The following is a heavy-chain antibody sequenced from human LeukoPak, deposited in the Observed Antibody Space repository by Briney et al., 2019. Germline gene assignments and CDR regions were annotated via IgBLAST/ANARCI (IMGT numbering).Heavy chain of an antibody. CDR3: ARDQGSSLSRYFDL. V-gene: IGHV3-7*01. Sequence: GGSLRLSCAASGFTFSSYWMSWVRQAPGKGLEWVANIKQDGSEKYYVDSVKGRFTISRDNAKNSLYLQMNSLRAEDTAVYYCARDQGSSLSRYFDLWGRGTLVTVSS. CDR1: GFTFSSYW. CDR2: IKQDGSEK. D-gene: IGHD6-13*01. J-gene: IGHJ2*01.